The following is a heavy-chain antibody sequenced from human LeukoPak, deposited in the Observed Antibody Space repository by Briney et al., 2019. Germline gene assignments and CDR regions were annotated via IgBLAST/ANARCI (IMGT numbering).Heavy chain of an antibody. CDR3: ARAPNYSGSGSPFWEV. CDR2: ISGYNGDT. J-gene: IGHJ4*02. CDR1: GYAFSNYG. D-gene: IGHD3-10*01. V-gene: IGHV1-18*01. Sequence: AASVKVSCKSSGYAFSNYGFSWVRQAPGQGLEWMGWISGYNGDTRYAQDLQGRVTVTSDTSTSTSYMELRSLRSDDTAVYYCARAPNYSGSGSPFWEVWGQGTLVTVSS.